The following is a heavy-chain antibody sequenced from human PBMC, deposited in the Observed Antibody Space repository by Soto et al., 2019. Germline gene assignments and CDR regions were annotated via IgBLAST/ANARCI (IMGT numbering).Heavy chain of an antibody. CDR1: GFTFSYYG. CDR2: AWSDGSKK. CDR3: ARDADTSGHFSHFDL. J-gene: IGHJ4*02. D-gene: IGHD3-22*01. V-gene: IGHV3-33*01. Sequence: QVQLVESGGGVVQPGRSLRLSCAASGFTFSYYGIHWVRQALGKGLEWVAVAWSDGSKKDYADSVRGRSTISRDDPKNTVYLQMSSLRVEDTAVYYCARDADTSGHFSHFDLWGQGTLVTVSS.